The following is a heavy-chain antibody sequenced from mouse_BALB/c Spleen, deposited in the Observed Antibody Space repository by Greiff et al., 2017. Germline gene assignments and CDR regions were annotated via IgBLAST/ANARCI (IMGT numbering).Heavy chain of an antibody. D-gene: IGHD1-1*01. CDR2: INPGGGGT. CDR3: ARRGGSSLWYFDV. J-gene: IGHJ1*01. Sequence: VQLQESGAELVRPGTSVKVSCKASGYAFTNYLIEWVKQRPGQGLEWIGVINPGGGGTNYNEKFKGKATLTADKSSSTAYMQLSSLTSDDSAVYFCARRGGSSLWYFDVWGAGTTVTVSS. V-gene: IGHV1-54*01. CDR1: GYAFTNYL.